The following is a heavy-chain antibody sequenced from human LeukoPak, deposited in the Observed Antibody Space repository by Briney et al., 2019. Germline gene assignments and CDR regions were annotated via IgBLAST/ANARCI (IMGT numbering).Heavy chain of an antibody. Sequence: ASVKVSCNASGYTFTSYDINWVRQATGQGLEWMGWMNPNSGNTGYAQKFQGRVTITADESTSTAYMELSSLRSEDTAVYYCARGPILYGSGSSHFDYWGQGTLVTVSS. CDR2: MNPNSGNT. J-gene: IGHJ4*02. D-gene: IGHD3-10*01. V-gene: IGHV1-8*03. CDR3: ARGPILYGSGSSHFDY. CDR1: GYTFTSYD.